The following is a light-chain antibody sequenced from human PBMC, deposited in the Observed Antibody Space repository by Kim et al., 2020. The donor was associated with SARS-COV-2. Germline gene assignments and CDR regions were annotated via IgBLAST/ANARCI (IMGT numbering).Light chain of an antibody. V-gene: IGLV4-69*01. J-gene: IGLJ2*01. CDR1: SGHSSYA. CDR2: VNSDGSH. Sequence: QAVVTQSPSASASLGASVKLTCTLSSGHSSYAIAWLQQQPEKGPRYLMKVNSDGSHTRGDGIPDRFSGSSSGDERYLSISNLQSEDEADFYCQTWGTGFVVFGRGTQLTVL. CDR3: QTWGTGFVV.